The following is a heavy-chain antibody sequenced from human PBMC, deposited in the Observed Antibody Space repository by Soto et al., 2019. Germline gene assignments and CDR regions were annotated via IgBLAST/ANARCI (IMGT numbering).Heavy chain of an antibody. CDR3: AKGYYGMDV. V-gene: IGHV3-23*01. CDR2: ISGIGVST. J-gene: IGHJ6*02. Sequence: GPLRLYGAASGFTFSSYAMSWVRQAPGKGLEWVSAISGIGVSTYYADSVKGRFTISRDNSKNTLYLQMNSLRAEDTAVYYCAKGYYGMDVWGQGTTVTVSS. CDR1: GFTFSSYA.